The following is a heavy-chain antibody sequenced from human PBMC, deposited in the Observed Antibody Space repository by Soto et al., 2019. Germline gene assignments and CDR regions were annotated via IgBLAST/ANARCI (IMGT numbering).Heavy chain of an antibody. D-gene: IGHD3-10*01. CDR3: AREGADYSTSGTTGFDY. J-gene: IGHJ4*02. V-gene: IGHV1-3*01. CDR2: INAGNGNT. CDR1: GYPFSPFA. Sequence: QVQLVQSGAEVNKPGASVKVSCKASGYPFSPFAIHWVRQAPGQRLEWMGWINAGNGNTRYSQNFQGRVSITRDTSASTVYMELSSLRSEDTAVYYCAREGADYSTSGTTGFDYWGQGTLVTVSS.